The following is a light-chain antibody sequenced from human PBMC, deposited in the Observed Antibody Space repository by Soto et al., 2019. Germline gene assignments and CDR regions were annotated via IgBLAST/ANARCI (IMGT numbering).Light chain of an antibody. CDR1: HSDVGSYNL. V-gene: IGLV2-23*02. J-gene: IGLJ1*01. Sequence: QSVLTQPASVSGSPGQSITISCTGTHSDVGSYNLVSWYQQHPGKAPKVIIYEVSERPSGVSDRFSGSKSGNTASLMISGLQAEDEADYYCCSYAGSTTQTYAFGSGTKVTVL. CDR2: EVS. CDR3: CSYAGSTTQTYA.